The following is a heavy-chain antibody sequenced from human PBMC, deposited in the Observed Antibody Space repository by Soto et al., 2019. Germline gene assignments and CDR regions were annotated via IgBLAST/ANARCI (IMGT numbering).Heavy chain of an antibody. CDR2: IIPILGIA. CDR1: GGTFSSYT. V-gene: IGHV1-69*02. Sequence: QVQLVQSGAEVKKPGSSVKVSCKASGGTFSSYTISWVRQAPGQGLEWMGRIIPILGIANYAQKFQGRVTITADKSTSTAYMELSSLRSEDTAVYYCAIESRDYGDYVLFAYWGQGTLVTVSS. D-gene: IGHD4-17*01. J-gene: IGHJ4*02. CDR3: AIESRDYGDYVLFAY.